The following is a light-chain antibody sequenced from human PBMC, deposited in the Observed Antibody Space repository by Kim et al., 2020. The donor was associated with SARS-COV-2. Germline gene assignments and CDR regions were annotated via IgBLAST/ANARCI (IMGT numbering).Light chain of an antibody. Sequence: STSVGDRVTITCQASQDIRTYLNWYQQKPGKAPKLLIYDASNLETGVPSRFSGSGSWTDFTFTINSLQPEDIATYYCQQYDNLPYTFGQGTKLEI. CDR2: DAS. CDR3: QQYDNLPYT. J-gene: IGKJ2*01. CDR1: QDIRTY. V-gene: IGKV1-33*01.